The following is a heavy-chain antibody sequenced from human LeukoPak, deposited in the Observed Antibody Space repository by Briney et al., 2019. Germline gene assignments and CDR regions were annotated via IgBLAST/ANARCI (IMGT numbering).Heavy chain of an antibody. Sequence: PGGSLRLSCAASGFTFSSSAMHWVRQAPGKGLEWVAVISYDGSNKYNADSVKGRFTISRDNSKNTLYLQMNSLRAEDTAVYYCARPYCGGDCYTPYYGMDVWGQGTTVTVSS. V-gene: IGHV3-30-3*01. CDR3: ARPYCGGDCYTPYYGMDV. J-gene: IGHJ6*02. D-gene: IGHD2-21*02. CDR2: ISYDGSNK. CDR1: GFTFSSSA.